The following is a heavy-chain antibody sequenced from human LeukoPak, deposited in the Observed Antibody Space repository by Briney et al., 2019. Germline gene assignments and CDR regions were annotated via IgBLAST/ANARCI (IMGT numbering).Heavy chain of an antibody. CDR1: GFTFSSYW. J-gene: IGHJ3*02. V-gene: IGHV3-74*01. CDR2: INSDGSST. Sequence: GGSLRLSCAASGFTFSSYWMHWVRQAPGKRLVWVSRINSDGSSTSYADSVKGRFTISRDNAKNTLYLQMNSLRAEDTAVYYCARVEMAFDAFDIWGQGTMVTVSS. CDR3: ARVEMAFDAFDI. D-gene: IGHD5-24*01.